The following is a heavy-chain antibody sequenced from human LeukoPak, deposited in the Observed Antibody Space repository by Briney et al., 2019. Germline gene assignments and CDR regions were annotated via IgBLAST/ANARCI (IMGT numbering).Heavy chain of an antibody. CDR1: GITFTNAW. D-gene: IGHD4-17*01. CDR3: TTDPGAYEDF. Sequence: GGSLRLSCAVSGITFTNAWMSWVRQAPGQGLEWVGHIKSKSYGGTIDYAAPVKGRFAISRDDSKDTLYLQMNSLKIDATAVYYCTTDPGAYEDFWGQGTLVTVSS. V-gene: IGHV3-15*01. J-gene: IGHJ4*02. CDR2: IKSKSYGGTI.